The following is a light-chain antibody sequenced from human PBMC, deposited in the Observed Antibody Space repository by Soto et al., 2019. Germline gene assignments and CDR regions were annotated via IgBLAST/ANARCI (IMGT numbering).Light chain of an antibody. CDR3: EQYGSSPLT. V-gene: IGKV3-20*01. CDR1: QSVSSSY. CDR2: RAS. J-gene: IGKJ4*01. Sequence: EIVLTQSPGTLSLSPGERATLSCRASQSVSSSYLAWYQQKPGQAPSLLIYRASSRATGIPDRFSGSGSVTDFTLTISRLEPEDFAVYYCEQYGSSPLTFGGGTKVEIK.